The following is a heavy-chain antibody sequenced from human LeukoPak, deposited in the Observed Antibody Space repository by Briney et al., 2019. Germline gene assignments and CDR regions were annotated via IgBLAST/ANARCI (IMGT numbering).Heavy chain of an antibody. Sequence: SETLCLTCTVSGYSIASGYYWGWIRQPPGKGLEWIGNIYHSGSTYYNPSLKSRVTISVDTSKNQFSLRLNSVTAADTAVYYCAREWAYWGQGTLVTVSS. V-gene: IGHV4-38-2*02. CDR2: IYHSGST. J-gene: IGHJ4*02. CDR3: AREWAY. CDR1: GYSIASGYY.